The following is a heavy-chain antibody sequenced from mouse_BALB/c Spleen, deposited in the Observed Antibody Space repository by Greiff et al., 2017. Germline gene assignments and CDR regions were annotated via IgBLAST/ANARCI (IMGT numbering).Heavy chain of an antibody. Sequence: EVQRVESGGGLVQPGGSRKLSCAASGFTFSSFGMHWVRQAPEKGLEWVAYISSGSSTIYYADTVKGRFTISRDNPKNTLFLQMTSLRSEDTAMYYCASSDGYYFAYWGQGTLVTVSA. CDR2: ISSGSSTI. CDR1: GFTFSSFG. V-gene: IGHV5-17*02. D-gene: IGHD2-3*01. CDR3: ASSDGYYFAY. J-gene: IGHJ3*01.